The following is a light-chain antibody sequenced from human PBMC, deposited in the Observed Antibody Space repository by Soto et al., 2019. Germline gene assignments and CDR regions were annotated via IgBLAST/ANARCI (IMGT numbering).Light chain of an antibody. Sequence: DLPKTQAPSPPSSSVGNKNTNTFRASQSISSWLAWYQQKPGKAPKLLIYDASSLESGVPSRFSGSGSGTEFTLTISSLQPDDFATSYCQQYNSYPTFGQGTKV. CDR3: QQYNSYPT. CDR1: QSISSW. J-gene: IGKJ1*01. CDR2: DAS. V-gene: IGKV1-5*01.